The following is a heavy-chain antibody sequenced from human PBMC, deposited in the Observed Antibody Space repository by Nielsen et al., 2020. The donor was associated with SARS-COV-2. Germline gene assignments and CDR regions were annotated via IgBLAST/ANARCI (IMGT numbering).Heavy chain of an antibody. V-gene: IGHV3-11*04. CDR3: ARVTPPGFLYFYYLDV. CDR2: TSNTGVTK. D-gene: IGHD3-10*01. CDR1: GFAFSDYY. J-gene: IGHJ6*03. Sequence: GASLKISCAASGFAFSDYYMSWIRQAPGKGLEWVSYTSNTGVTKYYADSVKSRFTISRDNAKNSLYLQMSSLRVEDTAVYYCARVTPPGFLYFYYLDVWGKGTSVTVSS.